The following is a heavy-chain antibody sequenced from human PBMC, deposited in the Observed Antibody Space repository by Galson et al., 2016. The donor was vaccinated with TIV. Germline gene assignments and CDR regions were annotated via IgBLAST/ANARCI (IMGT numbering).Heavy chain of an antibody. Sequence: TLSLTCNVSGASISNDGYYWTWIRQASGKGLEWIGNGYNRGSTSYNPSLKSRVAISVDTATNQFSLRLNSVTAADTAVYFCAEWTDSGSYYDYFHHWGQGTQVTVS. D-gene: IGHD1-26*01. CDR3: AEWTDSGSYYDYFHH. J-gene: IGHJ1*01. V-gene: IGHV4-31*03. CDR2: GYNRGST. CDR1: GASISNDGYY.